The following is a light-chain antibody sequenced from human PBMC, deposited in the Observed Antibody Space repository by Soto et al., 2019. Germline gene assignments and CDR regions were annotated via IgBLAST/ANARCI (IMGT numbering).Light chain of an antibody. CDR3: HQYGTLPYA. J-gene: IGKJ2*01. Sequence: IALTQSPGTLSLSPGERATLSCRASQRVSSNYVAWYQHKPGQAPRLLIHGASIRATGIPDRFSGSGSGTDFTLTISRLEPEDFAVNYCHQYGTLPYAFGQGTKLQIK. CDR2: GAS. CDR1: QRVSSNY. V-gene: IGKV3-20*01.